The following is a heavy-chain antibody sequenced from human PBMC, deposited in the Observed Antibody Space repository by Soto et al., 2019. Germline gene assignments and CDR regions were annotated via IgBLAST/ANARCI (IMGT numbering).Heavy chain of an antibody. CDR1: GFTCSTSG. Sequence: QVQLVESGGGVVQPGRSRRLSCAASGFTCSTSGMHWVRQSPGTGLAWVAMISHDGSETFYADSVKGRFTISRDTSKNTHYLQMNSLRVEDTSISYCAKDMVSIGWYNWCAPWGQGTPVTVSS. J-gene: IGHJ5*02. CDR3: AKDMVSIGWYNWCAP. V-gene: IGHV3-30*18. D-gene: IGHD6-13*01. CDR2: ISHDGSET.